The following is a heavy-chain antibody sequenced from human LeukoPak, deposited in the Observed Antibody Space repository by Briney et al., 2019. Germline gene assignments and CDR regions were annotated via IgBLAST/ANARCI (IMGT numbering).Heavy chain of an antibody. Sequence: ASVKVSCKASGYTXTGYYMHWVRQAPGQGLEWMGWINPNSGGTNYAQKFQGRVTMTRDTSISTAYMELSRLRSDDTAVYYCARLILGSGKFDYWGQGTLVTVSS. CDR2: INPNSGGT. J-gene: IGHJ4*02. V-gene: IGHV1-2*02. CDR3: ARLILGSGKFDY. D-gene: IGHD3-10*01. CDR1: GYTXTGYY.